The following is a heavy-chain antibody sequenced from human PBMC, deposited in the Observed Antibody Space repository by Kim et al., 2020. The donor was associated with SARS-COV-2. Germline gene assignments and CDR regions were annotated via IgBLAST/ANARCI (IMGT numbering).Heavy chain of an antibody. CDR2: IWYDGSNK. J-gene: IGHJ6*02. V-gene: IGHV3-33*01. CDR1: GFTFSSYG. D-gene: IGHD2-8*02. Sequence: GGSLRLSCAASGFTFSSYGMHWVRQAPGKGLEWVAVIWYDGSNKYYADSVKGRFTISRDNSKNTLYLQMNSLRAEDTAVYYCARDEATSVYWWGMDVWGQGTTVTVSS. CDR3: ARDEATSVYWWGMDV.